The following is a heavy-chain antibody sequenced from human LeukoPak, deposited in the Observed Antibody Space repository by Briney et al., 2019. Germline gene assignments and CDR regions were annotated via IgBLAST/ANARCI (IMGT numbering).Heavy chain of an antibody. CDR1: GFSVSRNY. J-gene: IGHJ4*02. Sequence: PGGSLRLSCAASGFSVSRNYMTWVRQAPGEGLEWVSLIYSGGSTSYADSVKGRFTISRDNSKNTLYLQMNSLRAEDTAVYYCARVGRGGSSGTFYGTWGQGTLVTVSS. V-gene: IGHV3-66*01. D-gene: IGHD3-10*01. CDR3: ARVGRGGSSGTFYGT. CDR2: IYSGGST.